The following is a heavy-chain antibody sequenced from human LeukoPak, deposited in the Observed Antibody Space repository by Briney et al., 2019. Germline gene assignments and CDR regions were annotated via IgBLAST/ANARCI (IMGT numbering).Heavy chain of an antibody. V-gene: IGHV3-30*02. J-gene: IGHJ4*02. Sequence: PGVSLRLSCAASGFTFSSYGMHWVRQAPGKGLEWVAFIRSDGNNKYSADSVKGRFTISRDNSKHTMYLQINSLRAEDTAVYYCAKDQAHNSGWSAALDYWGQGTLVTVSS. CDR2: IRSDGNNK. D-gene: IGHD6-19*01. CDR3: AKDQAHNSGWSAALDY. CDR1: GFTFSSYG.